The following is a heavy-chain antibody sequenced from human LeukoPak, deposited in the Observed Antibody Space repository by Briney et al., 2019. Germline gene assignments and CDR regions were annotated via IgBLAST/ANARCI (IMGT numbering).Heavy chain of an antibody. CDR1: GFTFGTYC. Sequence: GGSLRLSCAASGFTFGTYCMHWVRQPPGKGLVWVSQICTDGGSIKYADSVRGRFTISRDNSKNTLYLQMNSLRAEDTAVYYCAKDRPMEYQLLGFDYWGQGTLVTVSS. V-gene: IGHV3-74*01. CDR3: AKDRPMEYQLLGFDY. CDR2: ICTDGGSI. J-gene: IGHJ4*02. D-gene: IGHD2-2*01.